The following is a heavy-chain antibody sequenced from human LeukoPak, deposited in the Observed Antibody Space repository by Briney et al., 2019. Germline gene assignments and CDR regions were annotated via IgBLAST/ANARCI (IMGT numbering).Heavy chain of an antibody. V-gene: IGHV3-30-3*01. J-gene: IGHJ6*02. Sequence: GGSLRLSCAASGFTFGDYAMHWFRQAPGKGLEWVAVISYDSNTKHYADSVKGRFTISRDNSKNTLYLQMNSLRADDTAIYYCARNQQLGGHSYYYYGMDVWGQGTTVTVSS. CDR3: ARNQQLGGHSYYYYGMDV. CDR2: ISYDSNTK. D-gene: IGHD3-16*01. CDR1: GFTFGDYA.